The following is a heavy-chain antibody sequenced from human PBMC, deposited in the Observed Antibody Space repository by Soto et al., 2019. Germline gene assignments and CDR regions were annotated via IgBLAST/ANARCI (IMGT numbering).Heavy chain of an antibody. D-gene: IGHD3-10*01. CDR1: GYSFTSYW. CDR2: IYPGDSDT. J-gene: IGHJ5*02. CDR3: ARRQAMVRGGDWFDP. Sequence: PGESLKISCKGSGYSFTSYWIGWVRQMPGKGLEWMGIIYPGDSDTRYSPSFQGQVTISADKSISTAYLQWSSLKASDTAMYYCARRQAMVRGGDWFDPWGQGTLVTVSS. V-gene: IGHV5-51*01.